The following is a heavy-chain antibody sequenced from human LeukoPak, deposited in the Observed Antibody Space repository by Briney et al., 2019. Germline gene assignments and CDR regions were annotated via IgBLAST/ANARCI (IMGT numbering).Heavy chain of an antibody. V-gene: IGHV4-30-4*08. D-gene: IGHD6-13*01. CDR1: GGSISSGDYY. CDR3: ARGVSSWYHYYYYMDV. Sequence: PSETLSLTCTVSGGSISSGDYYWSWIRQPPGKGLEWIGYIYYSGSTYYNPSLKSRVTISVDTSKNQFSLKLSSVTAADTAVYYCARGVSSWYHYYYYMDVWGKGTTVTVSS. J-gene: IGHJ6*03. CDR2: IYYSGST.